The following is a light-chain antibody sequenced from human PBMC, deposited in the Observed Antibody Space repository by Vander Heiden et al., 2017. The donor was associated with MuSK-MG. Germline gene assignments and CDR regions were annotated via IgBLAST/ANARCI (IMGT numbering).Light chain of an antibody. CDR1: VLGRKY. CDR2: KDS. V-gene: IGLV3-27*01. J-gene: IGLJ2*01. CDR3: YCATDNYLGL. Sequence: YELTQPSSVSVSPGQTARITCSGDVLGRKYARWFQQKPGQAPLLLIYKDSERPSGIPERFSGSSSGTTITLTISGAQVEDKAEYYCYCATDNYLGLFGGGTKLTVL.